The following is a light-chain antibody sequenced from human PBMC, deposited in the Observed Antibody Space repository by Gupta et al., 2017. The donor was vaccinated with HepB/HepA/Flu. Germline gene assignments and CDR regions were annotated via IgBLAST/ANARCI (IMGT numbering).Light chain of an antibody. J-gene: IGKJ2*04. V-gene: IGKV3-11*01. CDR2: DAS. CDR3: QQRSDWPRGS. CDR1: QSITTY. Sequence: EIVLTQSPATLPLSPGERATLSCRASQSITTYLGWYQHKPGQAPRLLIFDASKRATGIPARFSGSGSGTDFTLTISSLEPEDFGIYYCQQRSDWPRGSFGQGTKLEIK.